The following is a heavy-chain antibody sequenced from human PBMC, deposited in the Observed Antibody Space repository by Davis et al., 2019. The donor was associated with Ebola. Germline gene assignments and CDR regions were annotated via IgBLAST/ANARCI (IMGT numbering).Heavy chain of an antibody. CDR2: IKGKVDGGTI. V-gene: IGHV3-15*01. D-gene: IGHD4-17*01. CDR1: GFTFRNAW. Sequence: GESLKLSCAAPGFTFRNAWMNWVRQAPGKGLEWVGCIKGKVDGGTIEYAAPVKGRFIISRDDSRNTLYLQMNSLQSDDTAVYYCATDGATVTTAGGAFDFWGQGTMVTASS. J-gene: IGHJ3*01. CDR3: ATDGATVTTAGGAFDF.